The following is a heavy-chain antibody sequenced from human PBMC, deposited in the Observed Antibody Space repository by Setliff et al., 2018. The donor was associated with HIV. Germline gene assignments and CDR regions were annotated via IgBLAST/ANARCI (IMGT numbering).Heavy chain of an antibody. V-gene: IGHV4-4*02. CDR1: GGSISSRNW. D-gene: IGHD3-16*02. CDR3: ARGRFVGFDY. J-gene: IGHJ4*02. CDR2: IYHSGST. Sequence: NPSETLSLTCAVSGGSISSRNWWSWVRQPPGKGLEWIGEIYHSGSTNYNPSLKSRVTMSVDTSKNQFSLNLTSVTAADTAVYYCARGRFVGFDYWGQGTLVTVSS.